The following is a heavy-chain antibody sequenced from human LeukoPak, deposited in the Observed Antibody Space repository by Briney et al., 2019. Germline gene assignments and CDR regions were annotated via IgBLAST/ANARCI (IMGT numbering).Heavy chain of an antibody. CDR1: GYTFTGYY. J-gene: IGHJ4*02. D-gene: IGHD3-10*01. CDR2: INPNSGGT. Sequence: ASVKVSCKASGYTFTGYYMHWVRQAPGQGLEWMGWINPNSGGTNYAQKFQGRVTMTRDTSISTAYMELSRLRSDDTAVYYCASRAGSMVRGVIITFSLDYWGQGTLVTASS. CDR3: ASRAGSMVRGVIITFSLDY. V-gene: IGHV1-2*02.